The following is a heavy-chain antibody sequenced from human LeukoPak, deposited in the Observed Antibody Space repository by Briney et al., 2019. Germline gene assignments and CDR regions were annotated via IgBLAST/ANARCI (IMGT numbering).Heavy chain of an antibody. D-gene: IGHD2-8*02. CDR2: IGGSGGGT. Sequence: PGGSLRLSCAASGFTFSSYAMSWVRQAPGKGLEWISTIGGSGGGTYYADSVKGRFTISRDNSKNTLSLQMNSLRAEDTAVYHCAKGLVGTEYFQHWGQGTLVTVSS. V-gene: IGHV3-23*01. J-gene: IGHJ1*01. CDR1: GFTFSSYA. CDR3: AKGLVGTEYFQH.